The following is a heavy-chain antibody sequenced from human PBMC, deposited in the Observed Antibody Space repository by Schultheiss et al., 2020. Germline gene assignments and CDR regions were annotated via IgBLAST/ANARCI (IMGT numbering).Heavy chain of an antibody. Sequence: GGSLRLSCAASGFTFSSYGMHWVRQAPGKGLEWVAVISYDGSYKYYADSVKGRFTISRDNAKNSLYLQMNSLRAEDTAVYYCARRTYYDTSGYSYVELKDFDYWGQGTLVTVSS. CDR1: GFTFSSYG. D-gene: IGHD3-22*01. CDR2: ISYDGSYK. V-gene: IGHV3-30*03. J-gene: IGHJ4*02. CDR3: ARRTYYDTSGYSYVELKDFDY.